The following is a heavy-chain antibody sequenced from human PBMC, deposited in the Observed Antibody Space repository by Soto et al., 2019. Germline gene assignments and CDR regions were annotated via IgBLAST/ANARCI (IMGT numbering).Heavy chain of an antibody. CDR3: ARGWEYYYDSSGYQGSFAFDI. Sequence: SETLSLTCAVSGGSISSGGYSWSWIRQPPGKGLEWIGYIYHSGSTYYNPSLKSRVTISVDRSKNQFSLKLSSVTAADTAVYYCARGWEYYYDSSGYQGSFAFDIWGQGTMVTVSS. D-gene: IGHD3-22*01. CDR2: IYHSGST. V-gene: IGHV4-30-2*01. CDR1: GGSISSGGYS. J-gene: IGHJ3*02.